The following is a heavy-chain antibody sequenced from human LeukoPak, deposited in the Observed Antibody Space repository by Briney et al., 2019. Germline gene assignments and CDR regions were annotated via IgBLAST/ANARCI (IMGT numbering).Heavy chain of an antibody. CDR2: VSSNGGST. CDR3: VKLSIAVAGNSVDY. Sequence: GGSLRLSCSASGFTFSSYAMHWVRQAPGKGLEYVSAVSSNGGSTYYADSVKGRFTISRDNSKNTLYLQMSSLRAEDTAVYYCVKLSIAVAGNSVDYWGQGTLVTVSS. J-gene: IGHJ4*02. CDR1: GFTFSSYA. V-gene: IGHV3-64D*09. D-gene: IGHD6-19*01.